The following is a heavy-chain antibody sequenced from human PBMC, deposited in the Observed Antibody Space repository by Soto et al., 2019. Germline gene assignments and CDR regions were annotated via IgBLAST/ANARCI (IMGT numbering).Heavy chain of an antibody. CDR2: IYYSGST. CDR3: ARDIAARNDAFDI. D-gene: IGHD6-6*01. V-gene: IGHV4-31*03. Sequence: PSETLSLTCTVSGGSISSGGYYWSWIRQHPGKGLEWIGYIYYSGSTYYNPSLKSRVTISVDTSKNQFSLKLSSVTAADTAVYYCARDIAARNDAFDIWGQGTMVT. CDR1: GGSISSGGYY. J-gene: IGHJ3*02.